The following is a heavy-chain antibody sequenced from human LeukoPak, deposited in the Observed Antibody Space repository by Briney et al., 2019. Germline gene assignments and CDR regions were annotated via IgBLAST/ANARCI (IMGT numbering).Heavy chain of an antibody. CDR2: INAGNGNT. CDR1: GYIFTSYA. J-gene: IGHJ5*02. V-gene: IGHV1-3*01. CDR3: ARDPYYDFWSGYAGWFDP. Sequence: ASVKVSCKASGYIFTSYAMHWVRQAPAQRLEWMGWINAGNGNTKYSQKFQGRVTITRDTPASTAYMELSSLRSEDTAVYYCARDPYYDFWSGYAGWFDPWGQGTLVTVSS. D-gene: IGHD3-3*01.